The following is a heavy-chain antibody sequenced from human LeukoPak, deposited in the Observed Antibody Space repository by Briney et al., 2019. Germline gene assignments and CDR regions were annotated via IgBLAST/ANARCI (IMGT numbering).Heavy chain of an antibody. D-gene: IGHD3-10*01. CDR2: INPNSGGT. CDR1: GYTFTGYY. V-gene: IGHV1-2*02. J-gene: IGHJ4*02. Sequence: ASVKVSCKASGYTFTGYYMHWVRQAPGQGLEWMGWINPNSGGTNYAQKFQGRVTMTRDTSISTAYMELSRLRSDDTAVYYCAREGGYYGSGSYPNYWGQGTLVTVSS. CDR3: AREGGYYGSGSYPNY.